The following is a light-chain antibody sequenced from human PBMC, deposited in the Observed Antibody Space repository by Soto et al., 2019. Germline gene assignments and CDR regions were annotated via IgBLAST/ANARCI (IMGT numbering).Light chain of an antibody. CDR3: QQDYNLPWT. CDR1: ESINRSY. CDR2: GAS. J-gene: IGKJ1*01. V-gene: IGKV3D-7*01. Sequence: EIVMTQSPATLSLSQGERATLSCRVSESINRSYLSWYQQKLGQAPRLLMYGASTRATGIPARFSGSGSGTDFTLTISSLQPEDFGVYYCQQDYNLPWTFGQGTKVEIK.